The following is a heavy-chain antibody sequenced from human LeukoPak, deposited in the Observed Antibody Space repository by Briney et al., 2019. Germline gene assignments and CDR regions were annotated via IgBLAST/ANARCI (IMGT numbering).Heavy chain of an antibody. J-gene: IGHJ5*02. D-gene: IGHD4-23*01. V-gene: IGHV3-30-3*01. CDR3: ASAGAVTDSFVH. CDR1: GFTFRTYT. Sequence: PGGSLRLSCAASGFTFRTYTMHWVRQAPGKGLEWVASISYDGYYKYYAESVKGPFIISRDNSKNTLYLQINSLRADDTAVYYCASAGAVTDSFVHWGEGTPVILSS. CDR2: ISYDGYYK.